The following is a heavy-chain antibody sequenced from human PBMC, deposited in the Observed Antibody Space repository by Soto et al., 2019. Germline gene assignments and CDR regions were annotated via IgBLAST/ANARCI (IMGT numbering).Heavy chain of an antibody. CDR2: ISGSGGST. CDR3: AKDPSSQLEMATINTPGY. CDR1: GGSLSGYY. D-gene: IGHD5-12*01. Sequence: HPSETLSLTCAVYGGSLSGYYWSWIRQPPGKGLEWVSAISGSGGSTYYADSVKGRFTISRDNSKNTLYLQMNSLRAEDTAVYYCAKDPSSQLEMATINTPGYWGQGTLVTVSS. V-gene: IGHV3-23*01. J-gene: IGHJ4*02.